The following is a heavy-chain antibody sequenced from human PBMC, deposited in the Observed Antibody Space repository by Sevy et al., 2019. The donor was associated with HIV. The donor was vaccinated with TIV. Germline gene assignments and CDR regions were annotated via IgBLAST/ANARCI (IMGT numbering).Heavy chain of an antibody. D-gene: IGHD4-17*01. CDR3: ARDPTDYPSYYYLYGLDA. Sequence: GGSLRLSCAVSGIIFTTSGMHWVRHAAGKGLEWVTVISYDGDNKLYADSVKGRFTISRDNSKRTLYLVMNSLRTEDTAVYFCARDPTDYPSYYYLYGLDAWGQGTTVTVSS. CDR2: ISYDGDNK. V-gene: IGHV3-30*03. CDR1: GIIFTTSG. J-gene: IGHJ6*02.